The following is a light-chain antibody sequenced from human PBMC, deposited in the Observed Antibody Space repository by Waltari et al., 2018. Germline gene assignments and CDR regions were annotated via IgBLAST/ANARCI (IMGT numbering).Light chain of an antibody. CDR3: LLSYGGTVL. CDR2: HAT. V-gene: IGLV7-46*01. Sequence: PSGYQQRPGQAPRTLIFHATTRHLWTPARFSGSLLGGKAALTLSGAQPEDDADYYCLLSYGGTVLFGGGTKLTVL. J-gene: IGLJ2*01.